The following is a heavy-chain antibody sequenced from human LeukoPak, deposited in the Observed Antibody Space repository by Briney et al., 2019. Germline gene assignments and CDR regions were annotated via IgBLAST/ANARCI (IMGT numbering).Heavy chain of an antibody. CDR1: GFTLSSHV. V-gene: IGHV3-23*01. D-gene: IGHD6-13*01. J-gene: IGHJ4*02. CDR2: LSGSGSTT. CDR3: AKAGYTSSWPLDY. Sequence: GGSLRLLCAASGFTLSSHVMRWVRQAPGKGLEGVSALSGSGSTTYYADSVKGRFPISRDNSKNMLFLEMNGLRVEDTAVYYCAKAGYTSSWPLDYWGQGTQVTVSS.